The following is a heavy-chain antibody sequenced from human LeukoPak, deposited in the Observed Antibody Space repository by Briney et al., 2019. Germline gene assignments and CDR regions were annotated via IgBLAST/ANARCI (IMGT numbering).Heavy chain of an antibody. CDR2: ISSSSSTI. Sequence: GGSLRLSCAASGFTFSSDSMNWVRQAPGKGLEWVSYISSSSSTIYYADSVKGRFTISRDNAKNSLYLQMNSLRDEDTAVYYCAREGGSYYVYYYYYYMDVWGKGTTVTVSS. J-gene: IGHJ6*03. CDR1: GFTFSSDS. D-gene: IGHD1-26*01. CDR3: AREGGSYYVYYYYYYMDV. V-gene: IGHV3-48*02.